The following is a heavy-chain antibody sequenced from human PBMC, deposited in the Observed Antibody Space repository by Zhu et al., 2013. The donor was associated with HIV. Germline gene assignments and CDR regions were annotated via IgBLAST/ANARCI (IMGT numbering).Heavy chain of an antibody. D-gene: IGHD2-15*01. CDR1: GGTFSSYA. CDR3: ARDVICISGGSCYSGNWFDP. J-gene: IGHJ5*01. V-gene: IGHV1-69*01. CDR2: IIPIFGTA. Sequence: QVQLVQSGAEVKKPGSSVKVSCKASGGTFSSYAISWVRQAPGQGLEWMGGIIPIFGTANYAQKFQGRVTITADESTSTAYMELSSLRSEDTAVYYCARDVICISGGSCYSGNWFDPWARNRRXRLL.